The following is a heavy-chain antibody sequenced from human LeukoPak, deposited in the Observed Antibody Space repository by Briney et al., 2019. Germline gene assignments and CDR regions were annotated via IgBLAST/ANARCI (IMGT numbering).Heavy chain of an antibody. D-gene: IGHD3-3*01. CDR3: ARGPNQGYYIGLDY. J-gene: IGHJ4*02. V-gene: IGHV3-30*03. CDR2: ISYDGSNK. Sequence: GGSLRLSCAASGFTFSSYGMHWVRQAPGKGLDWVAVISYDGSNKYYADSVKGRFTISRDNSKNTLYLQMNSLRAEDTAVYYCARGPNQGYYIGLDYWGQGTLVTVSS. CDR1: GFTFSSYG.